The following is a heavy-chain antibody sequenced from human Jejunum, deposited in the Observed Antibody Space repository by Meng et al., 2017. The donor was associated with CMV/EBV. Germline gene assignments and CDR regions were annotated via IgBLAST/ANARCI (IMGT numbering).Heavy chain of an antibody. CDR1: GVSIISDNW. D-gene: IGHD2-2*01. J-gene: IGHJ4*02. Sequence: SGVSIISDNWCVWVRQSPGMGLEWIGEIFHTGNTNYNPSLSSRINISVDKVNNQCSLSLRSVTAADTAIYYCATARRGCSTASCFLENWGQGTLVTVSS. CDR2: IFHTGNT. V-gene: IGHV4-4*02. CDR3: ATARRGCSTASCFLEN.